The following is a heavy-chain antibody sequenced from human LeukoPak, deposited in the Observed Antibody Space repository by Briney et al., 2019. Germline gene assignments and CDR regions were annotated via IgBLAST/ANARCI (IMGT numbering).Heavy chain of an antibody. J-gene: IGHJ4*02. CDR3: ARHIGYFDY. CDR1: GGSVSSSSYH. Sequence: SSETLSLTCTVSGGSVSSSSYHWGWIRQPPGKGLEWIGSIYYSGSTYYNPSLKSRVTISVDTSKNQFSLKLSSVTAADTAVYYCARHIGYFDYWGQGTLVTVSS. CDR2: IYYSGST. V-gene: IGHV4-39*01. D-gene: IGHD2-15*01.